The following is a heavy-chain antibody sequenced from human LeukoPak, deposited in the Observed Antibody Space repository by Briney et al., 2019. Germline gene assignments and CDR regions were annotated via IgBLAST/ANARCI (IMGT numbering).Heavy chain of an antibody. CDR3: ARVTDYYDSSGYLYNWFDP. V-gene: IGHV1-69*04. D-gene: IGHD3-22*01. CDR1: GGTFSSYA. Sequence: SVKVSCKASGGTFSSYAISWVRQAPGQGLEWMGRIIPILGIANYAQKLQGRVTMTTDTSTSTAYMELRSLRSDDTAVYYCARVTDYYDSSGYLYNWFDPWGQGTLVTVSS. CDR2: IIPILGIA. J-gene: IGHJ5*02.